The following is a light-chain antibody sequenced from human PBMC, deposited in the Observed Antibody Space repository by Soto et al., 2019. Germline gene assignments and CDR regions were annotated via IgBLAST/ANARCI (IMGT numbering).Light chain of an antibody. CDR1: QSVSGNF. Sequence: ERVLTQSPGTLSLSPGERATLSCRASQSVSGNFLAWYQQKSGQPPRLLISGASSRATGIPDRFSGSGSGTDFTLTISRLEPEDFAMYYCQQYGTSLTWTFGQGTKVDIK. CDR2: GAS. CDR3: QQYGTSLTWT. V-gene: IGKV3-20*01. J-gene: IGKJ1*01.